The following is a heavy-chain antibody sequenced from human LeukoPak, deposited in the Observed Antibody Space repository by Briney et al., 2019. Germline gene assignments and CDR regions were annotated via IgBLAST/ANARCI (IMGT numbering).Heavy chain of an antibody. J-gene: IGHJ4*02. CDR2: ISSSSSYI. CDR1: GFTFSSYA. D-gene: IGHD6-13*01. Sequence: PGGSLRLSCAASGFTFSSYAMSWVRQAPGKGLEWVSSISSSSSYIYYADSVKGRFTISRDNSKNTLYLQMNSLRAEDTAVYYCAKEALVPVFDYWGQGTLVTVSS. CDR3: AKEALVPVFDY. V-gene: IGHV3-21*01.